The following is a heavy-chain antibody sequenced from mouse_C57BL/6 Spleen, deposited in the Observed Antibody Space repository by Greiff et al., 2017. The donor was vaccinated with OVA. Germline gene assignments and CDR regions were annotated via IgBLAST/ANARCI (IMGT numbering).Heavy chain of an antibody. Sequence: VQRVESGAELVRPGASVTLSCKASGYTFTDYEMHWVKQTPVHGLEWIGAIDPETGGTAYNQKFKGKAILTADKSSSTAYMELRSLTSEDSAVYYCTRPLIYYEHWGQGTTLTVSS. J-gene: IGHJ2*01. CDR3: TRPLIYYEH. CDR1: GYTFTDYE. CDR2: IDPETGGT. V-gene: IGHV1-15*01.